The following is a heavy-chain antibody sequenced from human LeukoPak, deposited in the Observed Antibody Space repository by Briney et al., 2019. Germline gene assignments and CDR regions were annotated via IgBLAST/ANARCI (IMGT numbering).Heavy chain of an antibody. CDR1: GGSISSSSYY. V-gene: IGHV4-39*05. Sequence: KPSETPSLTCTVSGGSISSSSYYWGWIRQPPGKGLEWIGSIYYSGSTYYNPSLKSRVTISVDTSKNQFSLKLSSVTAADTAVYYCAITPELSGVNDAFDIWGQGTMVTVSS. J-gene: IGHJ3*02. D-gene: IGHD1-26*01. CDR2: IYYSGST. CDR3: AITPELSGVNDAFDI.